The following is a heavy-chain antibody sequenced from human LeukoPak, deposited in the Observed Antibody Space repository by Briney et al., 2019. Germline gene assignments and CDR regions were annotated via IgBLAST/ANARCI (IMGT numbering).Heavy chain of an antibody. J-gene: IGHJ3*02. CDR2: MNHSGRT. V-gene: IGHV4-34*01. CDR1: GGSFSDYY. D-gene: IGHD2-2*01. Sequence: SETLSLTCAVYGGSFSDYYWSWIRQSPGKGLEWIGEMNHSGRTNCNPSLKSRVTISVDTSKKQFSLKLSSVTAADTAVYYCARAGPIVVVQAARWNAFDIWGQGTMVTVSS. CDR3: ARAGPIVVVQAARWNAFDI.